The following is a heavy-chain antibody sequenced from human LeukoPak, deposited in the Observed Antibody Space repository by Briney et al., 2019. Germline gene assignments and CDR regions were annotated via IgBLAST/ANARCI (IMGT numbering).Heavy chain of an antibody. D-gene: IGHD1-14*01. CDR3: ARNPDAGTADY. CDR2: INEHGTEK. Sequence: GGSLRLSCTVSGFRLSEYWMSWARQAPGKGLEWVGNINEHGTEKFYVGSVTGRFSISRDNTKNTVFLQMNSLRLDGTAIYFCARNPDAGTADYWGEGTLVTVSS. V-gene: IGHV3-7*01. J-gene: IGHJ4*02. CDR1: GFRLSEYW.